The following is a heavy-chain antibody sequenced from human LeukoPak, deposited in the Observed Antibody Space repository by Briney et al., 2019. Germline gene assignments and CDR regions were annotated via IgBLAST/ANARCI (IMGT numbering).Heavy chain of an antibody. J-gene: IGHJ4*02. CDR1: GVSFSGYY. D-gene: IGHD1-26*01. Sequence: SQTLSLTCAVYGVSFSGYYWSWIRQPPGKGLEWIGEINHSGSTNYNPSLKSRGTISVDTSKNQFSLKLSSVTAAHTAVYYCARHMYGATGRFRAFDYWGQGTLVTVSS. CDR3: ARHMYGATGRFRAFDY. CDR2: INHSGST. V-gene: IGHV4-34*01.